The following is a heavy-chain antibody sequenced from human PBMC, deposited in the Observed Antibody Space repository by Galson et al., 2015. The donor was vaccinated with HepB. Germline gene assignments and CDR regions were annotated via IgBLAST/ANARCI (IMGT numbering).Heavy chain of an antibody. Sequence: SVKVSCKVSGYTLTELSMHWVRQAPGKGLEWMGGFDPEDGETIYAQKFQGRVTMTEDTSTDTAYMELSSLRSEDTAVYYCATTPRGYSGYAKIYYGMDVWGQGTTVTVSS. V-gene: IGHV1-24*01. CDR1: GYTLTELS. CDR2: FDPEDGET. CDR3: ATTPRGYSGYAKIYYGMDV. D-gene: IGHD5-12*01. J-gene: IGHJ6*02.